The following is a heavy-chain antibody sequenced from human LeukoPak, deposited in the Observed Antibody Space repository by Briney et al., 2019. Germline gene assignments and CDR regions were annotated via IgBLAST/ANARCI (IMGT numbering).Heavy chain of an antibody. CDR3: ARAGWYELPRYAFDI. CDR1: GYTFTSYG. V-gene: IGHV1-18*01. Sequence: ASVKVSCKASGYTFTSYGISWVRQAPGQGLEWMGWISAYNGNTNYAQKLQGRVTMTTDTSTSTAHMELRSLRSDDTAVYYCARAGWYELPRYAFDIWGQGTMVTVSS. J-gene: IGHJ3*02. CDR2: ISAYNGNT. D-gene: IGHD6-19*01.